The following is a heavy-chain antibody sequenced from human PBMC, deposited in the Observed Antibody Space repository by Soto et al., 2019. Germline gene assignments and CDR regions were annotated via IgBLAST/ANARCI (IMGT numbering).Heavy chain of an antibody. J-gene: IGHJ5*02. CDR1: GGSINYHF. Sequence: SETLSLTCTVSGGSINYHFWSWIRQPPGKGLEWIAYISYTGSTDYNPSLKSRVTISVDTSKNQFSLKLTSVTAADTAVYYCARDQLEGNWFDPWGQGTLVTVSS. D-gene: IGHD1-1*01. V-gene: IGHV4-59*11. CDR3: ARDQLEGNWFDP. CDR2: ISYTGST.